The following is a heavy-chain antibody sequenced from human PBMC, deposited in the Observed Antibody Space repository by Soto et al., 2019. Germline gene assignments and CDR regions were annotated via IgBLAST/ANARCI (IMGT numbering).Heavy chain of an antibody. CDR1: GGSFSTNNAA. CDR2: TYFRSTWND. J-gene: IGHJ6*03. Sequence: SQTLSLTCAISGGSFSTNNAAWSWIRQSPSRGLEWLGRTYFRSTWNDDYAVSLKGRITINPDTSKNQFSLQLNSVTPEDTAVHYCAREPGTSGYPYYYYYSMDVWGQGTTVTVSS. CDR3: AREPGTSGYPYYYYYSMDV. D-gene: IGHD6-13*01. V-gene: IGHV6-1*01.